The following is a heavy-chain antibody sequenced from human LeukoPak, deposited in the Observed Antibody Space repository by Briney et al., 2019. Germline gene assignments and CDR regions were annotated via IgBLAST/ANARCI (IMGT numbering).Heavy chain of an antibody. CDR3: TSPPLGYCSTTSCPQYFQQ. Sequence: GGSLRLSCAASGFTFSDYYMSWIRQAPGKGLEWVSYISSSGSIIDYADSVKGRFTISRDNAKNSLYLQMNSLRDDDTAVYYCTSPPLGYCSTTSCPQYFQQWGQGTLVTVSS. J-gene: IGHJ1*01. V-gene: IGHV3-11*04. CDR1: GFTFSDYY. D-gene: IGHD2-2*01. CDR2: ISSSGSII.